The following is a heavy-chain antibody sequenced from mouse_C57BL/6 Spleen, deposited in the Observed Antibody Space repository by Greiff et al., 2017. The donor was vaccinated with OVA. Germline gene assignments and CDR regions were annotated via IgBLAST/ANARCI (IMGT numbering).Heavy chain of an antibody. Sequence: EVMLVESEGGLVQPGSSMKLSCTASGFTFSDYYMAWVRQVPEKGLEWVANINYDGSSTYYLDSLKSRFIISRDNAKNILYLQMSSLKSEDTATYYCAREGITTVVAPYFDVWGTGTTVTVSS. J-gene: IGHJ1*03. V-gene: IGHV5-16*01. CDR3: AREGITTVVAPYFDV. D-gene: IGHD1-1*01. CDR1: GFTFSDYY. CDR2: INYDGSST.